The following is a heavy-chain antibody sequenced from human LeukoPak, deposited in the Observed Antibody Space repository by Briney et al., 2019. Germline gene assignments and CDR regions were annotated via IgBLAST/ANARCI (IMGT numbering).Heavy chain of an antibody. CDR3: ARATGYFDY. CDR1: GGSISSGSYY. Sequence: SQTVSLTCTVSGGSISSGSYYWSWIRQPAGKGLEWIGRIYTSGSTNYNPSLKSRVTISVDTSKNQFSLKLSSVTAADTAVYYCARATGYFDYWGQGTLVTVSS. J-gene: IGHJ4*02. V-gene: IGHV4-61*02. CDR2: IYTSGST.